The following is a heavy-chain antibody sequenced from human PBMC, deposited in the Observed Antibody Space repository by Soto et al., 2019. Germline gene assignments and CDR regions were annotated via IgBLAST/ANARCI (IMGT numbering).Heavy chain of an antibody. CDR3: ARETLRDAIDI. CDR1: GFDFRSYE. J-gene: IGHJ3*02. Sequence: WGSLRLSCVASGFDFRSYEINLCRQAPGKGLEWVSNIRANDESIYYADSVKGRVSVSRDNAKNSLFLEMNSLRVDDTAVYYCARETLRDAIDIWGQGTMVTVSS. CDR2: IRANDESI. V-gene: IGHV3-48*03.